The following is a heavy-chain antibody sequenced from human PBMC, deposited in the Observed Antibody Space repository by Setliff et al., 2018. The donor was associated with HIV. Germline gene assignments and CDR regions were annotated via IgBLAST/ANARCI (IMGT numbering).Heavy chain of an antibody. CDR3: ARRPPLTTGREYYFDF. CDR2: ISIYNDNT. Sequence: ASVKVSCKASGYIFSSYGISWVRQAPGQGLEWMGWISIYNDNTNYAQKFQGRIILTKDTSTTTVYMELRSLRPDDTAVYFCARRPPLTTGREYYFDFWGQGTLVTVSS. CDR1: GYIFSSYG. D-gene: IGHD1-1*01. V-gene: IGHV1-18*01. J-gene: IGHJ4*02.